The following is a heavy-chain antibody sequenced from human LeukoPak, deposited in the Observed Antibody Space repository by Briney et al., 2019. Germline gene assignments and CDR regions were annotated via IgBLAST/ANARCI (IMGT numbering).Heavy chain of an antibody. J-gene: IGHJ4*02. D-gene: IGHD6-25*01. CDR2: INHSGST. V-gene: IGHV4-34*01. CDR3: ARGFGTSSGDY. CDR1: GGSFSGYY. Sequence: SETLSLTCAVYGGSFSGYYWSWIRQPPGKGLEWIGEINHSGSTNYNPSLKSRVTISVDTSKNQFSLKLSSVTAADTAVYYCARGFGTSSGDYWGQETLVTVSS.